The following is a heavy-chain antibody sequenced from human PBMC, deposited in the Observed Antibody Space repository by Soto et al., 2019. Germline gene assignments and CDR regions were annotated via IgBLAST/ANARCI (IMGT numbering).Heavy chain of an antibody. CDR3: ASSNIAAAGFYYYGMDV. D-gene: IGHD6-13*01. Sequence: SETLSLTCTVSGGSISSYYWSWIRQPPGKGLEWIGYIYYSGSPNYNPSLKSRVTISVDTSKNQFSLKLSSVTAADMAVYYCASSNIAAAGFYYYGMDVWGRGTTVTVSS. CDR2: IYYSGSP. V-gene: IGHV4-59*01. CDR1: GGSISSYY. J-gene: IGHJ6*02.